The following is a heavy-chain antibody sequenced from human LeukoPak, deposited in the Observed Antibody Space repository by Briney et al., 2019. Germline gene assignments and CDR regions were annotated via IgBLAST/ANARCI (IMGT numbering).Heavy chain of an antibody. Sequence: SQTLSLTCTVSGGSISSGGYYWSWIRQPPGKGLEWIGYIYHSGSTYYNPSLKSRVTISVDRSKNQFSLKLSSVTAADTAVYYCARDHILTGYYIGGWFDPWGQGTLVTVSS. CDR2: IYHSGST. CDR1: GGSISSGGYY. D-gene: IGHD3-9*01. CDR3: ARDHILTGYYIGGWFDP. J-gene: IGHJ5*02. V-gene: IGHV4-30-2*01.